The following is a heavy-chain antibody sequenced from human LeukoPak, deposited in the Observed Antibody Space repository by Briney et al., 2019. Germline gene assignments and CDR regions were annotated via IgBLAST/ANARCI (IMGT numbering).Heavy chain of an antibody. D-gene: IGHD2-2*01. CDR1: GGSISSGDYY. CDR2: IYYSGST. V-gene: IGHV4-30-4*08. J-gene: IGHJ3*02. Sequence: SQTLSLTCTVSGGSISSGDYYWSWIRPPPGKGLEWIGYIYYSGSTYYNPSLKSRVTISVDTSKNQFSLKLSSVTAADTAVYYCAREIVVVPAAMDMHDAFDIWGQGTMVTVSS. CDR3: AREIVVVPAAMDMHDAFDI.